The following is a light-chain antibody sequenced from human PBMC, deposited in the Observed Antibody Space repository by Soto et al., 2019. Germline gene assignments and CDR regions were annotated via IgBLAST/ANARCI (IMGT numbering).Light chain of an antibody. J-gene: IGKJ1*01. CDR3: LQHNSYPWT. V-gene: IGKV1-17*01. Sequence: DIQITQSPSSLSASVGHRVTITCRASQGITNDLGWYQQKPGKAPKRLIYAASSLQSGVPSRFSGSGSGTEFTLTISSLQPEDVATYYCLQHNSYPWTFGQGTKVEIK. CDR2: AAS. CDR1: QGITND.